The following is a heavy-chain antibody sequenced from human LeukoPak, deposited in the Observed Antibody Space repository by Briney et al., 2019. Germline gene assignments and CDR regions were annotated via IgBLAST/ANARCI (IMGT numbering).Heavy chain of an antibody. D-gene: IGHD2-21*02. CDR2: IYSGGSI. CDR1: GFTVSSNY. CDR3: EGHCGGDCHSFQH. Sequence: GGSLRLSCAASGFTVSSNYMSWVRQAPGKGLEWASVIYSGGSIYYADSVKGRFTISRDNSKNTLYLQMNSLRAEDTAVYYCEGHCGGDCHSFQHWGQGTLVTVSS. J-gene: IGHJ1*01. V-gene: IGHV3-66*01.